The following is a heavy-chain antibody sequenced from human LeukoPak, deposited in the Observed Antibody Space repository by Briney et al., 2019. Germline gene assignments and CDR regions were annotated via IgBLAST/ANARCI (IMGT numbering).Heavy chain of an antibody. CDR3: GRAQYGDAFDI. V-gene: IGHV3-74*01. J-gene: IGHJ3*02. CDR2: IKTDGSST. Sequence: GGSLRLSCAASGFTFSNYWMHWVRQAPGKGLVWVSRIKTDGSSTSYADSVKGRFTITRDNAKNTLYLQMNSLRAEDTAVYYCGRAQYGDAFDIWGQGTMVTVSS. D-gene: IGHD4-17*01. CDR1: GFTFSNYW.